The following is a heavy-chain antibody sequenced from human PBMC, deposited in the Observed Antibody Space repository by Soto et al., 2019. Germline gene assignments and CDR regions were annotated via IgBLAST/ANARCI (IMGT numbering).Heavy chain of an antibody. CDR3: ARHLSGSGWYDY. D-gene: IGHD6-19*01. CDR1: GYTFTRYA. Sequence: ASVKVSCKASGYTFTRYAMHWVRQAPGQRLEWMGWINTANGDTEYSQKFQGRVTITRDTSASTAYMELSSLRSEDTAVYYCARHLSGSGWYDYWGHGTLVTVSS. J-gene: IGHJ4*01. CDR2: INTANGDT. V-gene: IGHV1-3*04.